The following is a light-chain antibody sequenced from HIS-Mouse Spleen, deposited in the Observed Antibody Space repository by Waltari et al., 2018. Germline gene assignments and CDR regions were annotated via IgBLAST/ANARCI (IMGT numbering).Light chain of an antibody. V-gene: IGLV3-21*02. CDR1: NLVSNS. Sequence: SYVRTQPPSVSVPPGQTARHTWGGNNLVSNSVHWYQQKPGQAPVLVVYDDSDRPPGIPERFSGSNSGNTATLTISRVEAGDEADYYCQVWDSSSDHWVFGGGTKLTVL. CDR2: DDS. CDR3: QVWDSSSDHWV. J-gene: IGLJ3*02.